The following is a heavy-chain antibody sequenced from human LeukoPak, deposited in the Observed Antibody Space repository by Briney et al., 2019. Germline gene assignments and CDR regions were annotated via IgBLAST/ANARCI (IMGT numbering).Heavy chain of an antibody. Sequence: GSLRLSCAASGFTFSTYAMSWVRQAPGKGPEWVANIKQDGNKRYYVDSVKGRFFISRDNAKNSLYLQMNSLRAEDTAVYYCARVGDLAAAGTVDHWGQGTLVTVSS. CDR1: GFTFSTYA. V-gene: IGHV3-7*04. CDR3: ARVGDLAAAGTVDH. J-gene: IGHJ4*02. CDR2: IKQDGNKR. D-gene: IGHD6-13*01.